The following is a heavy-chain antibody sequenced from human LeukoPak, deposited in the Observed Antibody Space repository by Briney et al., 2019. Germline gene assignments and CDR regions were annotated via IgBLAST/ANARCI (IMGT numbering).Heavy chain of an antibody. CDR3: ARDGYYYGSGSLRMDV. D-gene: IGHD3-10*01. CDR1: GGSISSYY. CDR2: IYTSGST. Sequence: SETLSLTCTVSGGSISSYYWSWLRQPAGKGLEWIGRIYTSGSTNYNPSLKSRVTMSVDTSKNQFSLKLSSVTAADTAVYYCARDGYYYGSGSLRMDVWGKGTTVTISS. J-gene: IGHJ6*03. V-gene: IGHV4-4*07.